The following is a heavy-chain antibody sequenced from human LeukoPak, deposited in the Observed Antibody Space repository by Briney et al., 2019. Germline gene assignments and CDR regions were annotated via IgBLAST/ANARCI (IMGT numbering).Heavy chain of an antibody. CDR2: IKTDGSEK. CDR1: GFTFSNYW. J-gene: IGHJ4*02. CDR3: ARGYCSGGSCYSFFDY. Sequence: GGSLRLSCEGSGFTFSNYWTGWVRQAPGKGLQWVANIKTDGSEKYYVDSVKGRFTISRDNAKNLLYLQMNSLRAEDTAVYYCARGYCSGGSCYSFFDYWGQGTLVTVSS. D-gene: IGHD2-15*01. V-gene: IGHV3-7*01.